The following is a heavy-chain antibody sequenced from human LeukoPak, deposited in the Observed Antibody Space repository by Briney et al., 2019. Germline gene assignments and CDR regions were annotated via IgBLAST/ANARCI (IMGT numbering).Heavy chain of an antibody. CDR1: GFTFDDYA. V-gene: IGHV3-9*01. Sequence: GRSLRLSCAASGFTFDDYAMHWVRQAPGKGLEWASGISWNSGSIAYADSVKGRFTISRDNARNSLYLQMNSLRAEDTALYYCVKDIGSGWFNWLDPWGQGTLVTVSS. J-gene: IGHJ5*02. D-gene: IGHD2-15*01. CDR2: ISWNSGSI. CDR3: VKDIGSGWFNWLDP.